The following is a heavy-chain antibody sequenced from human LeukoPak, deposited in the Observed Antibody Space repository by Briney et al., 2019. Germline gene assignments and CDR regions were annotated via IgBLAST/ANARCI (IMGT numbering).Heavy chain of an antibody. CDR2: IHHTGNT. Sequence: PSETLSLTCTVSGSSITTYTHWGWIRQSPGKGLEWIASIHHTGNTYYNPSLESRVTISIDTSKNQFSLEVRSVTAADTAFYFCANSKSNYEAVSWGPGTLVTVSS. V-gene: IGHV4-38-2*02. CDR1: GSSITTYTH. D-gene: IGHD3-22*01. CDR3: ANSKSNYEAVS. J-gene: IGHJ5*02.